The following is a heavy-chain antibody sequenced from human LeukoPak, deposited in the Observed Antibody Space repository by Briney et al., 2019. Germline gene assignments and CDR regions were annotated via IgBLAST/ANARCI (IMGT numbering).Heavy chain of an antibody. V-gene: IGHV1-69*06. J-gene: IGHJ4*02. CDR3: ARVGSGSYYFGY. D-gene: IGHD3-10*01. CDR1: GGTSSSYA. Sequence: ASVKVSCKASGGTSSSYAISWVRQAPGQGLEWMGGIIPIFGTANYAQKFQGRVTITADKSTSTAYMELSSLRSEDTAVYYCARVGSGSYYFGYWGQGTLVTVSS. CDR2: IIPIFGTA.